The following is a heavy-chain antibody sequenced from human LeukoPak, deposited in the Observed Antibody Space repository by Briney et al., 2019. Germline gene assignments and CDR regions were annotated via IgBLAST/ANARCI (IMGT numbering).Heavy chain of an antibody. CDR2: INHSGST. Sequence: SETLSLTCAVYGGSFSGYYWSWIRQPPGKGLEWIGEINHSGSTNYNPSLKSRVTISVDTSKNQFSLKLSSVTAADTAVYYCARGLRYCSGGSCYSYYYYYYGMDVWGQGTTVTASS. D-gene: IGHD2-15*01. CDR1: GGSFSGYY. V-gene: IGHV4-34*01. CDR3: ARGLRYCSGGSCYSYYYYYYGMDV. J-gene: IGHJ6*02.